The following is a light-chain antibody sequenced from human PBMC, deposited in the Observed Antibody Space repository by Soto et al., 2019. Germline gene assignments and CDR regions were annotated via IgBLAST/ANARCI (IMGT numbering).Light chain of an antibody. J-gene: IGKJ1*01. CDR3: QQANGDPWT. CDR1: HDVRSW. V-gene: IGKV1-12*02. Sequence: DIQMTQSPSSVSASVGDRVTISCRASHDVRSWLAWYQQKPGKAPNLLIYGASTLQSGVPSRFSGSGSGTDFTLTISSLQTEDFATYYCQQANGDPWTFGQGTKVEIK. CDR2: GAS.